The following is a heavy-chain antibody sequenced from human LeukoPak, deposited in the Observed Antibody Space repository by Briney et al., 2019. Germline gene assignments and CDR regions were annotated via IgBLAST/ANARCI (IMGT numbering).Heavy chain of an antibody. CDR2: INQDGGET. V-gene: IGHV3-7*03. Sequence: GGSLRLSCAASGFIFSNTWMAWVRQAPGKGPEWVAYINQDGGETNYVDSVRGRFTVSRDNVKNSLYLQMNSLRADDTALYYCATSAGRSGGTWGQGALVTVSS. J-gene: IGHJ5*02. CDR3: ATSAGRSGGT. CDR1: GFIFSNTW. D-gene: IGHD3-10*01.